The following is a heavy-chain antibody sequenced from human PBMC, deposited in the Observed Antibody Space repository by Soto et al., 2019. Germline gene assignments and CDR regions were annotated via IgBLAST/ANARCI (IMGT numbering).Heavy chain of an antibody. J-gene: IGHJ4*02. D-gene: IGHD6-13*01. CDR1: GYTFTSYG. CDR2: ISAYNGNS. Sequence: ASVKVSCKASGYTFTSYGISWVRQAPGQGLEWMGWISAYNGNSNYAQRLQGRVTMTTDTSTSTGYMELRSLRSDDTAVYDCACDTVAVAGSFDYWGQGTLVTVSS. CDR3: ACDTVAVAGSFDY. V-gene: IGHV1-18*04.